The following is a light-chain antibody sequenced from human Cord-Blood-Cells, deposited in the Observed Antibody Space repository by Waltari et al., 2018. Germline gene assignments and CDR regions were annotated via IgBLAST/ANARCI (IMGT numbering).Light chain of an antibody. Sequence: QSALTQPASVSGSPGQSITISCTGTSRDVGGYNYASWYQQHPGKAPKLMIYDVSNRPSGVSNRVSGSKSGNTASLTFSGLQAEDEADYYCSSYTSSSTYVFGTGTKVTVL. CDR1: SRDVGGYNY. V-gene: IGLV2-14*01. CDR3: SSYTSSSTYV. CDR2: DVS. J-gene: IGLJ1*01.